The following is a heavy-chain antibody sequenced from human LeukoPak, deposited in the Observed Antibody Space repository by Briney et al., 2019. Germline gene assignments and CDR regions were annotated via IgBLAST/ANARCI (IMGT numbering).Heavy chain of an antibody. Sequence: QPGGSLRLSCAASGFTFSSHWMGWVRQAPGKGLEWVANINQHGSEKYYVDSMKGRFAISRDNARISLYLQLNSLRAEDTAVYYCERAGYGGALDYWGQGTLVTVSS. D-gene: IGHD4-23*01. J-gene: IGHJ4*02. CDR2: INQHGSEK. V-gene: IGHV3-7*03. CDR1: GFTFSSHW. CDR3: ERAGYGGALDY.